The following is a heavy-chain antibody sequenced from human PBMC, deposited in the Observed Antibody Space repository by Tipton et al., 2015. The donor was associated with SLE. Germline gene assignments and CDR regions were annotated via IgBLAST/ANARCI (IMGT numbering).Heavy chain of an antibody. J-gene: IGHJ4*02. CDR2: IFIGGST. CDR1: EFTISSNY. D-gene: IGHD3-16*01. Sequence: GSLRLSRAASEFTISSNYMSWVRQAPGKGLEWLSLIFIGGSTYYADSVKGRFTISRDKSKNTLYLQINSLRAEDTAVYYCARGVLGETAFVYFFDSWGQGTLVTVSS. V-gene: IGHV3-66*02. CDR3: ARGVLGETAFVYFFDS.